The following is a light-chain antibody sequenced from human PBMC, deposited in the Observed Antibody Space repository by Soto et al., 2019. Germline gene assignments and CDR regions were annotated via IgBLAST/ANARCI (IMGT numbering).Light chain of an antibody. J-gene: IGLJ1*01. CDR2: DVS. V-gene: IGLV2-14*03. CDR3: SSDTTSNTRQIV. Sequence: QSALTQPASVSGSPGQSITISCTGTSSDVGGYNYVSWYQHHPGKAPKLIIYDVSNRPSGVSIRFSGSKSDNTASLTISGLQPEDEGDYHCSSDTTSNTRQIVFGTGTKLTVL. CDR1: SSDVGGYNY.